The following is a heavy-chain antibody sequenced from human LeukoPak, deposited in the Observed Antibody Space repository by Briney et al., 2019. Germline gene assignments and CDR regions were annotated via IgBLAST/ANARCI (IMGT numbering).Heavy chain of an antibody. CDR3: ARDNGIYPSFGH. D-gene: IGHD1-26*01. V-gene: IGHV4-59*01. CDR2: IYYSGST. J-gene: IGHJ4*02. CDR1: GGSITSYY. Sequence: KASETLSLTCTVSGGSITSYYWSWIRQPPGKGLEWIGYIYYSGSTKYNPSLKSRVTISVDTSKNQFSLKVTSVTAADTAVYYCARDNGIYPSFGHWGQGTLVTVSS.